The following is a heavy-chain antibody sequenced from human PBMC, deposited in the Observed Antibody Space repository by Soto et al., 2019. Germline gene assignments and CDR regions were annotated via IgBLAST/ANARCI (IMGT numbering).Heavy chain of an antibody. CDR3: ARRSSSSAFDY. J-gene: IGHJ4*02. CDR1: GYTFTSYF. Sequence: QVQLVQSGAEVKKPGASVKVSCKASGYTFTSYFMHWVRQAPGQGLEWMGIINPTGGSTSYAQKFQGRVTMTRDTSTSTVYMELSSLRSEDTAVYYCARRSSSSAFDYWGQGTLVTVSS. V-gene: IGHV1-46*01. CDR2: INPTGGST.